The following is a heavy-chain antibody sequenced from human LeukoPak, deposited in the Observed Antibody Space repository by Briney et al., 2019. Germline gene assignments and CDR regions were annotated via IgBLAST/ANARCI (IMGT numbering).Heavy chain of an antibody. V-gene: IGHV3-7*01. CDR2: IKEDGREK. Sequence: GGSLRLSCATSGFTFSSSWMSWVRQAPGKGLECMANIKEDGREKYYVDSVKGRFTISRDNAKNSLYLQMSSLRAEDTAVYYCARGGRPDYWGQGTLVTVSS. J-gene: IGHJ4*02. CDR3: ARGGRPDY. D-gene: IGHD3-10*01. CDR1: GFTFSSSW.